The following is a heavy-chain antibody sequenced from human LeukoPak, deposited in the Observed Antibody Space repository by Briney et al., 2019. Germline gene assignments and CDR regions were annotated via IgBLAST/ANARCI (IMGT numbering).Heavy chain of an antibody. CDR2: IYYSGGT. CDR1: GGSISSTTYY. Sequence: PSETLSLTCTVSGGSISSTTYYWGWIRQPPGKDLEWIGNIYYSGGTYYNPSLKSRVTISVDTSKNQFSLKLTSVTAADTAVYYCARGQGGSGYGPFGYYYYYGMDVWGQGTTVTVSS. D-gene: IGHD5-12*01. CDR3: ARGQGGSGYGPFGYYYYYGMDV. J-gene: IGHJ6*02. V-gene: IGHV4-39*01.